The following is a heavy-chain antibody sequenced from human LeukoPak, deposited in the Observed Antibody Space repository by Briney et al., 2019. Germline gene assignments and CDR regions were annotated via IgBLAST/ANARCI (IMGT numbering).Heavy chain of an antibody. J-gene: IGHJ4*02. V-gene: IGHV3-21*04. CDR3: AKDRTSSGYYYDY. CDR1: GFNLSSYS. D-gene: IGHD3-22*01. Sequence: PGGSLRLSCAASGFNLSSYSMNWVRQAPGKGLEWVSSLSFSSSYIYYADSVKGRFTISRDNSKNTLYLQMNSLRAEDTAVYYCAKDRTSSGYYYDYWGQGTLVTVSS. CDR2: LSFSSSYI.